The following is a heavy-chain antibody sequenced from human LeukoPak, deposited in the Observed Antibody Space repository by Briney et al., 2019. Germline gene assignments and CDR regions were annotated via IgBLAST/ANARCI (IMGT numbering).Heavy chain of an antibody. J-gene: IGHJ4*02. Sequence: GGSLRLSCAASGFTFSSYAMSWVRQAPGKGLEWVSAISGSGGSTYYADSVKGRFTISRDNSKNTLYLQMNGLRAEDTAVYYCARDLTVYGSGGFDYWGQGTLVTVSS. D-gene: IGHD3-10*01. V-gene: IGHV3-23*01. CDR3: ARDLTVYGSGGFDY. CDR2: ISGSGGST. CDR1: GFTFSSYA.